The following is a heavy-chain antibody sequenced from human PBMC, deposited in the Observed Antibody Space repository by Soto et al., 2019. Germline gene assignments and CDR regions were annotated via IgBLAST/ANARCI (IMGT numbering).Heavy chain of an antibody. D-gene: IGHD1-1*01. V-gene: IGHV4-4*07. CDR2: IYATGTT. Sequence: PTETLSLTCTVSGASSSGFYGSWIRKSAGKGLEWIGRIYATGTTDYNPSLKSRVMMSVDTSKKQFSLKLRSVTAADTAVYYCVRDGTKTLRDWFDPWGQGISVTVSS. CDR3: VRDGTKTLRDWFDP. CDR1: GASSSGFY. J-gene: IGHJ5*02.